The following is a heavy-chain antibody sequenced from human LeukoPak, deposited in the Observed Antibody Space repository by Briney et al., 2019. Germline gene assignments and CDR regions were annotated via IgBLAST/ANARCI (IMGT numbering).Heavy chain of an antibody. Sequence: PGGSLRLSCAASGFTSDDYAMHWVRQAPGKGLEWVSLISGDGGSTYYADSVKGRFTISRDNSKNSLYLQMNSLRTEDTALYYCAKAPYSSGWYYFDYWGQGTLVTVSS. CDR3: AKAPYSSGWYYFDY. CDR1: GFTSDDYA. D-gene: IGHD6-19*01. J-gene: IGHJ4*02. V-gene: IGHV3-43*02. CDR2: ISGDGGST.